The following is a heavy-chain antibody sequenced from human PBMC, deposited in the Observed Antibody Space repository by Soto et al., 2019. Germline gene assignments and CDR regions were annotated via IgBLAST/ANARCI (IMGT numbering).Heavy chain of an antibody. D-gene: IGHD4-17*01. Sequence: QVQLVESGGGVVQPGRSLRLSCAASGFTFSSYAMHWVRQAPGKGLEWVAVISYDGSNKYYADSVKGRFTISRDNSKNTLYLKMNSLRAEDTAVYYCARDRSDYGDYYSYWGQGTLVTVSS. J-gene: IGHJ4*02. V-gene: IGHV3-30-3*01. CDR1: GFTFSSYA. CDR3: ARDRSDYGDYYSY. CDR2: ISYDGSNK.